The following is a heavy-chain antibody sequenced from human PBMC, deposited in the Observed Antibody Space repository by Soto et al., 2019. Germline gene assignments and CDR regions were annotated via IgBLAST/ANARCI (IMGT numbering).Heavy chain of an antibody. CDR2: IIPIFGTA. Sequence: SVKVSCKASGGTFSSYAISWVRQAPGQGLEWMGGIIPIFGTANYAQKFQGRVTITADKSTSTAYMELSSLRSEDTAVYYCARGHCSSTSCPFDYWGQGTLVTAPQ. CDR3: ARGHCSSTSCPFDY. D-gene: IGHD2-2*01. J-gene: IGHJ4*02. V-gene: IGHV1-69*06. CDR1: GGTFSSYA.